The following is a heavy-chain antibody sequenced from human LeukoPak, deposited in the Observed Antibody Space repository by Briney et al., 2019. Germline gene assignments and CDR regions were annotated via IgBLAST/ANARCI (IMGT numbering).Heavy chain of an antibody. CDR2: INHSGST. CDR1: GGSFSGYY. D-gene: IGHD5-24*01. V-gene: IGHV4-34*01. J-gene: IGHJ5*02. Sequence: TTSETLSLTCAVYGGSFSGYYWNWIRQPPGKGLEWIGEINHSGSTNYNPSLKSRVTISVDTSKNQFSLKLSSVTAADTAVYYCARGPVMAWFDPWGQGTLVTVSS. CDR3: ARGPVMAWFDP.